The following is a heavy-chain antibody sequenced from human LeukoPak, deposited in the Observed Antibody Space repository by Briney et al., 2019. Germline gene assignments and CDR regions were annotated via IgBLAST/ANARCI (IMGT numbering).Heavy chain of an antibody. CDR1: GYTFTGYY. Sequence: GASVKVSCKASGYTFTGYYIYWVRQAPGQGLEWMGWINPNSGGTNYAQKFQGRVTMTRDTSISTAYMELSSLRSDDTAVYYCARGGRYHWNYAFDFLGQGTLVTVSS. CDR3: ARGGRYHWNYAFDF. CDR2: INPNSGGT. V-gene: IGHV1-2*02. D-gene: IGHD1-7*01. J-gene: IGHJ4*01.